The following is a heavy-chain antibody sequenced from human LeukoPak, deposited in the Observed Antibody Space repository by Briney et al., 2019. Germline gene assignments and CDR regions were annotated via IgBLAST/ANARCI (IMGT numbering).Heavy chain of an antibody. D-gene: IGHD3-22*01. Sequence: SETLSLTCAVSGVSITSYSWSWIRQPAGKGLECIGRINHSGTINYNPSLKSRITLSVDTSKNQFSLKLSSVTAADTAVDYCARDSTSSASYYDYWGQGTLVTVSS. CDR3: ARDSTSSASYYDY. J-gene: IGHJ4*02. CDR2: INHSGTI. V-gene: IGHV4-4*07. CDR1: GVSITSYS.